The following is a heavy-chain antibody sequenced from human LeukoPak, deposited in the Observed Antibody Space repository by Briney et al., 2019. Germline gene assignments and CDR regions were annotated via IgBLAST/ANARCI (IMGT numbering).Heavy chain of an antibody. Sequence: SGGSLRLSCAASGLSFSSYWMSWVRQAPGKGLEWVAYIKKDESEKYYVDSVKGRFTISSDNAKNSLYLEMSSLRAEDTAVYYCASHGRQYYCSMDVWGQGTTVTVSS. J-gene: IGHJ6*02. CDR1: GLSFSSYW. D-gene: IGHD2/OR15-2a*01. CDR2: IKKDESEK. V-gene: IGHV3-7*05. CDR3: ASHGRQYYCSMDV.